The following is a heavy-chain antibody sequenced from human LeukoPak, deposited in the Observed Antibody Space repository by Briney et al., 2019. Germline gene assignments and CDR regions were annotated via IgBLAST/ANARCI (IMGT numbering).Heavy chain of an antibody. CDR2: INHSGST. J-gene: IGHJ4*02. V-gene: IGHV4-34*01. Sequence: PSETLSLTCAVNGGSFSGYYWSWLRQPPGKGLEWIGEINHSGSTNYNPSLKSRVTISVDTSKNQFSLKLSSVTAADTAVYYCARGAPVAGTPPLGYWGQGTLVTVSS. D-gene: IGHD6-19*01. CDR1: GGSFSGYY. CDR3: ARGAPVAGTPPLGY.